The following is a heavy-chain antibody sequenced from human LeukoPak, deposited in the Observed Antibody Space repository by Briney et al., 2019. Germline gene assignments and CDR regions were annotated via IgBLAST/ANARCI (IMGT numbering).Heavy chain of an antibody. V-gene: IGHV3-30*02. CDR2: IRYDGSNK. J-gene: IGHJ4*02. Sequence: GGSLRLSCAASGFTFSSYWMSWVRQAPGKGLEWVAFIRYDGSNKYYADSVKGRFTISRDNSKNTLYLQMNSLRAEDTAVYYCAKAGVRFGELLNYFDYWGQGTLVTVSS. CDR3: AKAGVRFGELLNYFDY. CDR1: GFTFSSYW. D-gene: IGHD3-10*01.